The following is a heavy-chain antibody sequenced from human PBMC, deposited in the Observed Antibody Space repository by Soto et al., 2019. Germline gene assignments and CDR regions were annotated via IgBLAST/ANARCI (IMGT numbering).Heavy chain of an antibody. Sequence: GGSLRLSCAASGFTFSDYYMSWIRQAPVKGLEWVSYISSSGSTIYYADSVKGRFTISRDNAKNSLYLQMNSLRAEDTAVYYCARDPFGYCSGGSCYDGDYWGQGTLVTVSS. CDR1: GFTFSDYY. D-gene: IGHD2-15*01. J-gene: IGHJ4*02. V-gene: IGHV3-11*01. CDR3: ARDPFGYCSGGSCYDGDY. CDR2: ISSSGSTI.